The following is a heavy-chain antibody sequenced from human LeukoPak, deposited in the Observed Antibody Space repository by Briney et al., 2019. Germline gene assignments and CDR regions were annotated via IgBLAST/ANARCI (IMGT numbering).Heavy chain of an antibody. Sequence: PGGSLRLSCAASGFTFSSYSMNWVRQAPGKGLEWVSSISSSSSYIYYADSVKGRFTISRDNAKNSLYLQMNSLRAEDTAVYYCARDLIVPVGLTGSGSYSTDYWGQGTLVSVSS. V-gene: IGHV3-21*04. CDR2: ISSSSSYI. CDR3: ARDLIVPVGLTGSGSYSTDY. D-gene: IGHD3-10*01. J-gene: IGHJ4*02. CDR1: GFTFSSYS.